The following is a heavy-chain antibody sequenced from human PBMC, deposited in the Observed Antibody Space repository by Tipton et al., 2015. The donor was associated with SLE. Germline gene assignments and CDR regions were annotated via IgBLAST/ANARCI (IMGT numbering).Heavy chain of an antibody. CDR2: VWYAGRNK. Sequence: SLRLSCAASGFTFSTYGMNWVRQAPGKGLEWVAVVWYAGRNKYYADSVKGRFTISRDNSHNTLYLHIISLRAEDTDFYYSSGSLAWYYGMDGWRQATMVSVSS. CDR1: GFTFSTYG. V-gene: IGHV3-33*08. D-gene: IGHD6-19*01. J-gene: IGHJ6*02. CDR3: SGSLAWYYGMDG.